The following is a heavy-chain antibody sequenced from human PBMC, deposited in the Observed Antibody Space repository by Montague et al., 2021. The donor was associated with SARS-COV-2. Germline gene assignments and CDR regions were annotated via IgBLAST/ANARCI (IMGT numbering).Heavy chain of an antibody. V-gene: IGHV4-59*01. J-gene: IGHJ4*02. CDR1: GGSISTYY. CDR2: VSDSGST. Sequence: SETLSLTCTVSGGSISTYYWNWIRQSPGKGLEWIGYVSDSGSTXXXPSVKSRIAISVATSKSQFSLKLTAVTAADTAVYYCARGRGWLVFDYWGQGNLVTVSS. CDR3: ARGRGWLVFDY. D-gene: IGHD6-19*01.